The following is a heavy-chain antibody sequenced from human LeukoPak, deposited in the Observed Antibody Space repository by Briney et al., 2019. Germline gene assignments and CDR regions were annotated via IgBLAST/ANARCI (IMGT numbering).Heavy chain of an antibody. CDR1: GYTFTSYY. J-gene: IGHJ4*02. Sequence: ASVKVSCKSSGYTFTSYYMHWVRQAPGQGLEWMGIINPSGGSTSYAQKFQGRVTMTRDTSISTAYMELSRLRSDDTAVYYCARVVLLWFGELPVLGYWGQGTLVTVSS. CDR2: INPSGGST. CDR3: ARVVLLWFGELPVLGY. D-gene: IGHD3-10*01. V-gene: IGHV1-46*01.